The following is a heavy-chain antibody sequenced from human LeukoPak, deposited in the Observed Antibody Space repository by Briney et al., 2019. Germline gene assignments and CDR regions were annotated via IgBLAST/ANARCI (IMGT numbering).Heavy chain of an antibody. CDR2: ISNDGSIK. J-gene: IGHJ4*02. V-gene: IGHV3-30-3*01. D-gene: IGHD1-26*01. Sequence: GGSLILSCAASGSAFRTYIMHWVRQAPGKGLEWVAVISNDGSIKFYADSVKGRFTISRDNSKNTLHVQMNSLRAEDTAIYYCAREGAGAFDYWGQGTLVTVSS. CDR1: GSAFRTYI. CDR3: AREGAGAFDY.